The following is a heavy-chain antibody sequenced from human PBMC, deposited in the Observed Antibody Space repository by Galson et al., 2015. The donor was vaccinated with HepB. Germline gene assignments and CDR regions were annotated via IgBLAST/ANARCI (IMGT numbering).Heavy chain of an antibody. D-gene: IGHD2-2*02. V-gene: IGHV1-46*01. CDR1: GYTFTSHY. CDR3: ARGGNREYCSSTSCYRDAFDI. J-gene: IGHJ3*02. CDR2: INPSGGST. Sequence: SVKVSCKASGYTFTSHYMHWVRQAPGQGLEWMGIINPSGGSTSYAQKFQGRVTMTRDTSTSTVYMELSSLRSEDTAVYYCARGGNREYCSSTSCYRDAFDIWGQGTMATVSS.